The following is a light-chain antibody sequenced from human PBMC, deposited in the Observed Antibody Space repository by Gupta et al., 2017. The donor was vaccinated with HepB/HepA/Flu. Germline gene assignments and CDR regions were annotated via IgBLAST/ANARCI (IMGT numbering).Light chain of an antibody. Sequence: SSELTQDPAVSVALGQTVRITCQGDSLRSLSWYQQKLGQAPLLVMYDRNNRPSGIPDRFSASTSGNTASLIITGAQAEDEADYYCNSRDSSIDHLYVFGTGTKVTV. J-gene: IGLJ1*01. CDR2: DRN. V-gene: IGLV3-19*01. CDR3: NSRDSSIDHLYV. CDR1: SLRSLS.